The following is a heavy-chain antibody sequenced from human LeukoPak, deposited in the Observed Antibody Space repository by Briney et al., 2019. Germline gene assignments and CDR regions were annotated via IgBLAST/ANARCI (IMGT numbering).Heavy chain of an antibody. CDR2: ISSSSSSI. CDR1: GFIFSNYN. V-gene: IGHV3-48*01. J-gene: IGHJ4*02. D-gene: IGHD2-21*01. Sequence: GGSLRLSCVASGFIFSNYNMNWVRQAPGKGLEWVSNISSSSSSIYYADSVKGRFTISRDNAKNSLYLQMNSLRAEDTAVYYCARNARLGGGDFDYFDYWGQGTLVTVSS. CDR3: ARNARLGGGDFDYFDY.